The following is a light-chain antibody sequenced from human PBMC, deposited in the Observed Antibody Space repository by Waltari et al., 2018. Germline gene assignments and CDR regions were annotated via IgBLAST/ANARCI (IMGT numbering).Light chain of an antibody. Sequence: DIVMTQTPLSLSVTLGQTASISCKSSQSLLHTNGKTYLYWYLQQPGQSPQLLIYEDSNRFSGVPDKFSASGSGTDFTLKISRVEAEDVVIYYCLQSLHLPRTFGGGTKVEIK. CDR2: EDS. CDR1: QSLLHTNGKTY. J-gene: IGKJ4*01. V-gene: IGKV2D-29*02. CDR3: LQSLHLPRT.